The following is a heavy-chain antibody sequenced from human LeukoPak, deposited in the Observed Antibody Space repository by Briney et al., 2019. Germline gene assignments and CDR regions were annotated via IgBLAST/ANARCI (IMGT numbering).Heavy chain of an antibody. CDR1: GGSISSYY. CDR2: IYSSGST. V-gene: IGHV4-4*07. Sequence: PAETLSLTCTVSGGSISSYYWSWIRQPAGKGLEWIARIYSSGSTNYNPSLKSRVTISVDTSKNQFSLKLSSVTAADTAVYYCARDRQATTAYDAFDIWGRGTMVTVSS. CDR3: ARDRQATTAYDAFDI. J-gene: IGHJ3*02. D-gene: IGHD4-17*01.